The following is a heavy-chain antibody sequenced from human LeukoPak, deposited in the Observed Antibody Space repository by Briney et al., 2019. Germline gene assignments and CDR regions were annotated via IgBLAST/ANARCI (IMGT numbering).Heavy chain of an antibody. J-gene: IGHJ4*02. CDR1: GFTFSSYA. CDR2: ISAGGGTT. Sequence: PGGSLRLSCAASGFTFSSYAMSWVRQAPGKGLEWVSVISAGGGTTYYADSVKGRFTISRDNSKNTLYLQINSLRAEDTAVYHCAKRYSSGAFDYWGQGTLSPSPQ. D-gene: IGHD6-19*01. V-gene: IGHV3-23*01. CDR3: AKRYSSGAFDY.